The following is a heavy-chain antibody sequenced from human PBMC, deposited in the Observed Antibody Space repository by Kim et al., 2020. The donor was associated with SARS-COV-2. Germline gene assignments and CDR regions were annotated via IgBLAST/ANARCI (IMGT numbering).Heavy chain of an antibody. CDR2: ILNDGNNN. CDR3: ARDADHIAVAD. J-gene: IGHJ4*02. D-gene: IGHD6-19*01. Sequence: GGSLRLSCAASGFSLSTYGMHWVRQAPGKGLEWVAVILNDGNNNLYTKSVRGRFTISRDNSKNTLYLQMNSLRVEDTGLYYCARDADHIAVADWGQGTLVTVSS. V-gene: IGHV3-33*01. CDR1: GFSLSTYG.